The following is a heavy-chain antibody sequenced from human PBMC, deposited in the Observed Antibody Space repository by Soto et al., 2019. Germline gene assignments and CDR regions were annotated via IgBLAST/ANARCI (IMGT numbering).Heavy chain of an antibody. CDR3: ARDINWNYGEYNWFDP. CDR2: ISAYNGNT. D-gene: IGHD1-7*01. CDR1: GDTFTSYG. V-gene: IGHV1-18*01. J-gene: IGHJ5*02. Sequence: ASVKVSCKASGDTFTSYGISWVRQAPGQGLEWMGWISAYNGNTNYAQKLQGRVTMTTDTSTSTAYMELRSLRSDDTAVYYCARDINWNYGEYNWFDPWGQGTLVTSPQ.